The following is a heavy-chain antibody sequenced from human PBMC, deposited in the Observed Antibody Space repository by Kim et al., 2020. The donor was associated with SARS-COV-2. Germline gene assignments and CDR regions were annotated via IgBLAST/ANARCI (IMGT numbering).Heavy chain of an antibody. V-gene: IGHV1-3*01. CDR2: INPGNGNT. Sequence: ASVKVSCKASGYTFTSYAMHWVRQAPGQRLEWMGWINPGNGNTKYSQKFQGRVTITRDTSASTAYMELSSLTSEDTAVYHCARSQDRGFHWFDPWGQGTLVTVSS. CDR3: ARSQDRGFHWFDP. CDR1: GYTFTSYA. J-gene: IGHJ5*02.